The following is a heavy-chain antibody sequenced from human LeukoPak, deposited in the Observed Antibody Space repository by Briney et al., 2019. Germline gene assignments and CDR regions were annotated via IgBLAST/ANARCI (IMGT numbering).Heavy chain of an antibody. CDR2: IYYSGST. V-gene: IGHV4-59*01. CDR3: ARVNPQAGMVRGVKRAANWFEP. Sequence: SETLSLTCTVSGGSTSSYYWSWIRQPPGKGLEWIGYIYYSGSTNYNPSLKSRVTISVDTSKNQFSLKLSSVTAADTAVYYCARVNPQAGMVRGVKRAANWFEPWGQGTLVTVSS. D-gene: IGHD3-10*01. J-gene: IGHJ5*02. CDR1: GGSTSSYY.